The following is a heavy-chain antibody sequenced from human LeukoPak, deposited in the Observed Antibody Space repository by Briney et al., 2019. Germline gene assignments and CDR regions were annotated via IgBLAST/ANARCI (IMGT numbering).Heavy chain of an antibody. Sequence: GASVKVSCKASGYTFTGYYMHWVRQAPGQGLEWMGWINANSGGTNYAQKFQGRVTMTRDTSISTAYMELSRLRSDDTAVYYCARDPAYIVVVVAASPAGWFDPWGQGTLVTVSS. V-gene: IGHV1-2*02. CDR3: ARDPAYIVVVVAASPAGWFDP. J-gene: IGHJ5*02. CDR2: INANSGGT. CDR1: GYTFTGYY. D-gene: IGHD2-15*01.